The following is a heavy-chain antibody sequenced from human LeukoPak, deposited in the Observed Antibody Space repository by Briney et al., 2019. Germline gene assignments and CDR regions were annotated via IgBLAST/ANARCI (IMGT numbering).Heavy chain of an antibody. Sequence: PGGSLRLSCAASGFTFSRYWMHWVRQAPGKGLEWVANIKQDGSEKYYVDSVKGRFTISRDNAKNSLYLQMNSLRAEDTAVYYCARDQRYCSSSSCPWEPFDYWGQGTLVTVSS. V-gene: IGHV3-7*03. D-gene: IGHD2-2*01. J-gene: IGHJ4*02. CDR1: GFTFSRYW. CDR2: IKQDGSEK. CDR3: ARDQRYCSSSSCPWEPFDY.